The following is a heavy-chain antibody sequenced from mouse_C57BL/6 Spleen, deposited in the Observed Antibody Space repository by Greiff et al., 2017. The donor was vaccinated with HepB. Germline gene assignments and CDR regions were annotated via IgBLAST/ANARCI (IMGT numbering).Heavy chain of an antibody. CDR2: ISSGGSYT. D-gene: IGHD1-1*01. Sequence: EVQLVESGGDLVKPGGSLKLSCAASGFTFSSYGMSWVRQTPDKRLEWVATISSGGSYTYYPDSVKGRFTISRDNAKNTLYLQMSSLKSEDTAMYEWARHRESVVPYFDYWGQGTTLAVSS. J-gene: IGHJ2*01. CDR1: GFTFSSYG. CDR3: ARHRESVVPYFDY. V-gene: IGHV5-6*01.